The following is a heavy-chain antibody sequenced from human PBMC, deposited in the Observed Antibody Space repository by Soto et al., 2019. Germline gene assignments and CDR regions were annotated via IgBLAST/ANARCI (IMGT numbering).Heavy chain of an antibody. Sequence: PSQTLSLTCAISGDSVSSNTAAWNWIRSSPSRGLEWLGRTYYRSNWRHDYAVSVRSRITVNPDTSKNHFSLQLNSVTPDDTAVYYCARGVAGSGFDLWGQGXVVTVSS. CDR3: ARGVAGSGFDL. CDR1: GDSVSSNTAA. CDR2: TYYRSNWRH. J-gene: IGHJ4*02. D-gene: IGHD6-19*01. V-gene: IGHV6-1*01.